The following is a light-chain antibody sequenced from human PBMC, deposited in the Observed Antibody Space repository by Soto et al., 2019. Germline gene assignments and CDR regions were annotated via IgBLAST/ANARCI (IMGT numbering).Light chain of an antibody. Sequence: QPGLTHPASVSWSPGQSITMSCTGTSSDIGGYDYVSWYQQRPGKAPKLMIYEVRYRPSGVSNRFSGSKSGNTASLTISGLQAEDEADYYCCSYTRTSNHYFFGSGTKVTVL. CDR2: EVR. CDR3: CSYTRTSNHYF. J-gene: IGLJ1*01. CDR1: SSDIGGYDY. V-gene: IGLV2-14*01.